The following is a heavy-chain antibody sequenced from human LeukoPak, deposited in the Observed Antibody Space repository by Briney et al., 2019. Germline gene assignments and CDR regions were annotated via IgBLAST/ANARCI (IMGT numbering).Heavy chain of an antibody. CDR2: IIPIFGTA. J-gene: IGHJ6*03. Sequence: SVKVSCKASGGTFSSYAISWVRQAPGQGLEWMGGIIPIFGTANYAQKFQGRVTITADESTSTAYMELNSLRAEDTAVYYCAQLRFSPRNYYMDVWGKGTTVTISS. V-gene: IGHV1-69*13. D-gene: IGHD3-3*01. CDR1: GGTFSSYA. CDR3: AQLRFSPRNYYMDV.